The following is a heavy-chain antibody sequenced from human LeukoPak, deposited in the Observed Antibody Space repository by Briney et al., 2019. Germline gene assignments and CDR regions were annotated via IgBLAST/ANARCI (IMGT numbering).Heavy chain of an antibody. CDR3: ARKGNGYYYYGMDV. CDR2: ISSSSSTI. CDR1: GFTVSSNY. V-gene: IGHV3-48*04. D-gene: IGHD1-1*01. J-gene: IGHJ6*02. Sequence: PGGSLRLSCAASGFTVSSNYMSWVRQAPGKGLEWVSYISSSSSTIYYADSVEGRFTISRDNAKNSLYLQMNSLRAEDTAVYYCARKGNGYYYYGMDVWGQGTTVTVSS.